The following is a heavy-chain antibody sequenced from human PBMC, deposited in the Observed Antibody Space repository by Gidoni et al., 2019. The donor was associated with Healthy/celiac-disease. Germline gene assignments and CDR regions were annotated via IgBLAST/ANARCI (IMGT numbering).Heavy chain of an antibody. J-gene: IGHJ6*04. Sequence: VQLQQLGAGLLTPSESPSLNCAVYGGRSSGDYWSWTRQPPGKGLEWIGVNNHSGSTNYNPSLKSRVTISVDPSKNPFSRKLSSVTAADTAVYYFARGGYCSSTSCYPRYYYYYGMDVWGKGTTVTVSS. D-gene: IGHD2-2*01. V-gene: IGHV4-34*01. CDR1: GGRSSGDY. CDR3: ARGGYCSSTSCYPRYYYYYGMDV. CDR2: NNHSGST.